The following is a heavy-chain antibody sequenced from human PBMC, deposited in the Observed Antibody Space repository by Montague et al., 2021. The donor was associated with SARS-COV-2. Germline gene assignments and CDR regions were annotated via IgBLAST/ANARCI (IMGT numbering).Heavy chain of an antibody. D-gene: IGHD2-15*01. J-gene: IGHJ5*02. Sequence: TLSLTCTVSGGSVSSRSHFWSWIRQPAGKGLEWIGHIYATGSAKYNPSLESRVTISVDTSNNQFSLRLNSVTVADTAVYYCTRVVVGVPASPAPTLFDPWGQGILVTVSS. CDR1: GGSVSSRSHF. CDR3: TRVVVGVPASPAPTLFDP. V-gene: IGHV4-61*09. CDR2: IYATGSA.